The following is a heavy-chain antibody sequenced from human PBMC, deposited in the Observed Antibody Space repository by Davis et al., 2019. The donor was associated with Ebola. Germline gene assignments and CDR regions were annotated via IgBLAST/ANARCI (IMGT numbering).Heavy chain of an antibody. Sequence: PSETLSLTCTVSGGSISPYYWRWIRQPPGKGLDWIGYVEHHGSTEHIPPFNSRVTISVDTSKNQFSLELRSVTAADTAVYYCARGVYGAFCDSWGQGALVTVSS. CDR1: GGSISPYY. CDR2: VEHHGST. J-gene: IGHJ4*02. CDR3: ARGVYGAFCDS. D-gene: IGHD4-17*01. V-gene: IGHV4-59*01.